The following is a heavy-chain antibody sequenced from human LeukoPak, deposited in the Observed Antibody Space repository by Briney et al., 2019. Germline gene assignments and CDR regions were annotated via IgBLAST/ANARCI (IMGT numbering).Heavy chain of an antibody. CDR1: GYTLTELS. J-gene: IGHJ3*02. V-gene: IGHV1-24*01. CDR2: FDPEDGET. Sequence: ASVKVSCRVSGYTLTELSMHWVRQAPGKGLEWMGGFDPEDGETIYAQKFQGRVTMTEDTSTDTAYMELSSLRSEDTAVYYCATAPPQHFDAFDIWGQGTMVTVSS. CDR3: ATAPPQHFDAFDI.